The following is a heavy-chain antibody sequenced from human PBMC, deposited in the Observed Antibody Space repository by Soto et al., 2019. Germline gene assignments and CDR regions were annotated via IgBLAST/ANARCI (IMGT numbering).Heavy chain of an antibody. Sequence: EVQLVESGGGSVQPGGSLRLSCAASGFTFINYWMHWVRQAPGKGLVWVARIKSDGSKTNYADPVKGRFSISRDNAKSTLYLQMNSLRAEDTAGYYCTRERFDPWGQGTLVTVSS. CDR1: GFTFINYW. CDR2: IKSDGSKT. CDR3: TRERFDP. V-gene: IGHV3-74*01. J-gene: IGHJ5*02.